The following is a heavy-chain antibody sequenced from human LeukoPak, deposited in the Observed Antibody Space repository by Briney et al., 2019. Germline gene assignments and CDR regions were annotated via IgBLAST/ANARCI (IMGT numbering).Heavy chain of an antibody. J-gene: IGHJ4*02. Sequence: GGSLRLSCAASGFTFSSYGMHWVRQAPGKGLEGVALISYDGSNKYYADSVKGRFTISRDNAKNSLYLQMNSLRAEDTAVYYCARGHYYGSGSSDYWGQGTLVTVSS. D-gene: IGHD3-10*01. CDR3: ARGHYYGSGSSDY. V-gene: IGHV3-30*03. CDR1: GFTFSSYG. CDR2: ISYDGSNK.